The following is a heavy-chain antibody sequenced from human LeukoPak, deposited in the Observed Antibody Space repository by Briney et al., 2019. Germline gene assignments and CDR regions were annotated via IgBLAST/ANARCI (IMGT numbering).Heavy chain of an antibody. Sequence: GGSLRLSCAASGFTFSSYAMSWVRQAPGKGLEWVSAISGSGGSTYYADSVKGRFTTSRDNSKNTLYLQMNSLRAEDTAVYYCAKGYYYDSSGNYFDYWGQGTLVTVSS. J-gene: IGHJ4*02. CDR1: GFTFSSYA. CDR3: AKGYYYDSSGNYFDY. V-gene: IGHV3-23*01. D-gene: IGHD3-22*01. CDR2: ISGSGGST.